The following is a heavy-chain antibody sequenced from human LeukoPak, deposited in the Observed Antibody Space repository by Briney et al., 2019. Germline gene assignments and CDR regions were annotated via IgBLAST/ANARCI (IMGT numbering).Heavy chain of an antibody. CDR1: GYTFTSYD. V-gene: IGHV1-8*01. D-gene: IGHD3-3*01. J-gene: IGHJ4*02. Sequence: ASVKVSCKASGYTFTSYDINWVRRATGQGLEWMGWMNPNSGNTGYAQKFQGRVTMTRNTSISTAYMELSRLRSDDTAVYYCARVVRFLEWLPLDYWGQGTLVTVSS. CDR2: MNPNSGNT. CDR3: ARVVRFLEWLPLDY.